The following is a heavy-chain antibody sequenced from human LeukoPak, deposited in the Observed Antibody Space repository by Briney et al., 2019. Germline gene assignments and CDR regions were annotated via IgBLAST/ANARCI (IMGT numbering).Heavy chain of an antibody. J-gene: IGHJ4*02. Sequence: PGGSLRLSCAASGFIFNHHAMHWVRQAPGKGLEWVAVIWSDKGNKFYADSVRGRFTISRDDSRKTVYLQMDTMTVEDTAIYYCAKDAQRGFDYSNSLEYWGQGALVTVAS. CDR3: AKDAQRGFDYSNSLEY. CDR1: GFIFNHHA. D-gene: IGHD4-11*01. CDR2: IWSDKGNK. V-gene: IGHV3-33*06.